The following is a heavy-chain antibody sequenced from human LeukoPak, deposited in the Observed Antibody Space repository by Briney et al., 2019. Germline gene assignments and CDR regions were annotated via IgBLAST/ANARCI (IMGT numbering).Heavy chain of an antibody. CDR2: VFDSGST. D-gene: IGHD1-1*01. J-gene: IGHJ6*03. V-gene: IGHV4-59*01. CDR1: GASFSTNY. Sequence: SETLSLTCSVSGASFSTNYWSWIRQPPGRGLEWIGYVFDSGSTNYNPSLTSRVTISVDTSTKQFSLRLSSVTAADTAVYCARLYQQSKWKYYYYMDVWGKGTAVTVSS. CDR3: ARLYQQSKWKYYYYMDV.